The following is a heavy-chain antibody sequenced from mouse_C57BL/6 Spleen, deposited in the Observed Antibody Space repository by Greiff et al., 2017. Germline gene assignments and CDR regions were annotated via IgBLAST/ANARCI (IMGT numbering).Heavy chain of an antibody. CDR1: GFTFSSYG. CDR2: ISSAGSYT. V-gene: IGHV5-6*01. Sequence: EVQGVESGGDLVKPGGSLKLSCAASGFTFSSYGMSWVRQTPDKRLEWVATISSAGSYTYYPDSVKGRFTISRDNAKNTLYLQMSSLKSEDTAMYYCARHEGYWNYWGQGTTLTVSS. J-gene: IGHJ2*01. D-gene: IGHD2-3*01. CDR3: ARHEGYWNY.